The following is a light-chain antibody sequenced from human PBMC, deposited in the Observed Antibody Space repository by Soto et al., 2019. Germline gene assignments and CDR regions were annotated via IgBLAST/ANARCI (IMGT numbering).Light chain of an antibody. CDR2: GVS. Sequence: EIVLTQSPGTLSLSPGERATLSCRASQSVSSSYLAWYQQKPGQAPMLLIYGVSSRATGIPDRFSGSVSGTDFTLTITRLEPEDVAVYYCQQYGSSRTFGQGTKVEIK. J-gene: IGKJ1*01. V-gene: IGKV3-20*01. CDR1: QSVSSSY. CDR3: QQYGSSRT.